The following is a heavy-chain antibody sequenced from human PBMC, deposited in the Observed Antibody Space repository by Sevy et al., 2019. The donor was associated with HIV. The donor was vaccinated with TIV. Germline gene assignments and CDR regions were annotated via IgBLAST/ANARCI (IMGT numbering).Heavy chain of an antibody. Sequence: GGSLRLSCAASGFTFSSYGMHWVRQAPGKGLEWVAVISYDGSNKYYADSVKDRFTISRDNSKNTLYLQMNSLRAEDTAVYYCANQNYDSSGYCDYWGQGTLVTVSS. CDR3: ANQNYDSSGYCDY. CDR2: ISYDGSNK. D-gene: IGHD3-22*01. CDR1: GFTFSSYG. J-gene: IGHJ4*02. V-gene: IGHV3-30*18.